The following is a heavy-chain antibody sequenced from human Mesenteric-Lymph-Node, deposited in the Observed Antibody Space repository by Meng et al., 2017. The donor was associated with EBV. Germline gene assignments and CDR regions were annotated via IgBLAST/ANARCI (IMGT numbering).Heavy chain of an antibody. Sequence: RQLQGSGPGLVKPSETLSLTCAVSGGSINSGDYYWGWIRQSPGKGLEWIGTIYHSGTTYYNPSLKSLKSRVTISADMSKNQFSLKVTSVTAADTAVYYCARQQGDWNLDFWGQGTLVTVSS. CDR1: GGSINSGDYY. V-gene: IGHV4-39*01. J-gene: IGHJ4*02. D-gene: IGHD1-1*01. CDR3: ARQQGDWNLDF. CDR2: IYHSGTT.